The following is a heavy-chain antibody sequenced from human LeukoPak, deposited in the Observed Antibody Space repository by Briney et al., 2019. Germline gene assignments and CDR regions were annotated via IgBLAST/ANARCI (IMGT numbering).Heavy chain of an antibody. CDR2: ISGSGDST. CDR1: GFTFSSYA. D-gene: IGHD6-19*01. CDR3: AKVVAVAGDFDY. Sequence: GGSLRLSCAASGFTFSSYAMSWVRQAPGKGLEWVSAISGSGDSTYYADSVKGRFTISRDNSKNTLYLQMNSLRAEDTAVYYCAKVVAVAGDFDYWGQGTLVTVSS. V-gene: IGHV3-23*01. J-gene: IGHJ4*02.